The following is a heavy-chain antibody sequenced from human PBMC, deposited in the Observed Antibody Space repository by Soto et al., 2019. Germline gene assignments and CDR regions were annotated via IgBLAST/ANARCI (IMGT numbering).Heavy chain of an antibody. CDR2: ISPIFGNA. CDR3: ARTIRYYYYYGMDV. V-gene: IGHV1-69*13. J-gene: IGHJ6*02. CDR1: GYTFTSYG. Sequence: SVKVSCKASGYTFTSYGISWVRQAPGQGLEWMGGISPIFGNANYAQNFQGRVTITADESTSTAYMELSSLRSEDTAVYYCARTIRYYYYYGMDVWGQGTTVTVSS.